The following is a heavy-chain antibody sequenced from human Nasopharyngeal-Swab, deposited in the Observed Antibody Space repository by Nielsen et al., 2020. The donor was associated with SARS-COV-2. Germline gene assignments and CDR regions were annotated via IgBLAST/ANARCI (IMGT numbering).Heavy chain of an antibody. CDR2: IGASAGTT. V-gene: IGHV1-46*01. CDR3: ARYVPYCSGGSCHPPYNWFDP. Sequence: WVRQAPGLRFVWLGGIGASAGTTTYAQNFQGGVSMTRDTATNKVYMELSSLSTDNTTVYYYARYVPYCSGGSCHPPYNWFDPWGQGTLVTVSS. J-gene: IGHJ5*02. D-gene: IGHD2-15*01.